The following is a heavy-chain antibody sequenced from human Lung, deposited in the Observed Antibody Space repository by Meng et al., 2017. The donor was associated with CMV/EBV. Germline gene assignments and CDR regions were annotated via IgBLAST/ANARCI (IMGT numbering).Heavy chain of an antibody. CDR2: ISSTSAYI. Sequence: GESLKISCAASGFTFSSYRINWVRQAPGKGLEWVASISSTSAYIYYAESVEGRFIISRDNAKSSLYLTMDNLAVEDTAVYYCATGATLDYWGQGTLVNVSS. D-gene: IGHD3-10*01. CDR3: ATGATLDY. J-gene: IGHJ4*02. V-gene: IGHV3-21*01. CDR1: GFTFSSYR.